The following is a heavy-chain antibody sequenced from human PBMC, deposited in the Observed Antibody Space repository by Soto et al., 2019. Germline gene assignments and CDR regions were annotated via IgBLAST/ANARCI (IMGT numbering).Heavy chain of an antibody. CDR2: IYHSGST. J-gene: IGHJ4*02. Sequence: QLQLQESGSGLVKPSQTLSLTCAVSGGSISSGGYSWSWIRQPPGKGLEWIGYIYHSGSTYYNPSLKRRVTVSVDRSKNQFSRKLSSVPAADTAVYYCAAGGGLPRYYWGQGTLVTVSS. CDR3: AAGGGLPRYY. CDR1: GGSISSGGYS. D-gene: IGHD5-12*01. V-gene: IGHV4-30-2*01.